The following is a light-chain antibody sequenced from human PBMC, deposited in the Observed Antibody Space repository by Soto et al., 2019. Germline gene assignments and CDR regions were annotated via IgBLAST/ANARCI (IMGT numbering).Light chain of an antibody. Sequence: EIVLTQSPGSLSLSPGERATLSCRASQSVDSSFFAWYQQKPGQAPRLLIYGASNRATGIPDRFSGRGSGTDFTPTITGLEPEDFAVYYCQQYVSSVTFGQGTKVEFK. J-gene: IGKJ1*01. CDR3: QQYVSSVT. CDR2: GAS. V-gene: IGKV3-20*01. CDR1: QSVDSSF.